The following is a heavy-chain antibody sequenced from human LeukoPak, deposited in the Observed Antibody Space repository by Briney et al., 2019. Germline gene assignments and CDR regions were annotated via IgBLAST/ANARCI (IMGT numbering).Heavy chain of an antibody. CDR1: GFAFSRFW. CDR3: ARRGYSFGFDI. J-gene: IGHJ3*02. CDR2: IKEDGSEK. D-gene: IGHD5-18*01. Sequence: GGSLRLSCAASGFAFSRFWMTWVRQAPGEGREWVASIKEDGSEKYYVDSVKGRFTISRDNARKSLYLQMPSLRVDDTAVYYCARRGYSFGFDIWGQGTMVTVSS. V-gene: IGHV3-7*03.